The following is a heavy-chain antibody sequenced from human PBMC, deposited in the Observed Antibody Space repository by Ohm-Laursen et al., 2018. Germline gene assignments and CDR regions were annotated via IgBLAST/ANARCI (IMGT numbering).Heavy chain of an antibody. Sequence: SQTLSLTCSVSGDSISAHYWSWIRQPPGKGLEWIGYIHHTGYATYNPSLKSRVTISVDTSKNQFSLKLSSVTAADTAVYYCARQESSGWYPDYWGQGTLVTVSS. CDR3: ARQESSGWYPDY. J-gene: IGHJ4*02. V-gene: IGHV4-59*08. D-gene: IGHD6-19*01. CDR1: GDSISAHY. CDR2: IHHTGYA.